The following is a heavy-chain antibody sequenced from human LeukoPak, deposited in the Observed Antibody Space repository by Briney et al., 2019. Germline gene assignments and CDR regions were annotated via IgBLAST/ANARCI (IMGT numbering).Heavy chain of an antibody. CDR1: GYTFTSYY. J-gene: IGHJ4*02. CDR3: ARAWGRDGYNYAFDY. CDR2: INPSGGST. D-gene: IGHD5-24*01. Sequence: ASVKVSCKASGYTFTSYYMHWLRQAPGQGLEWMGIINPSGGSTSYAQKFQGRVTMTRDMSTSTVYMELSSLRSEDTAVYYCARAWGRDGYNYAFDYWGQGTLVTVSS. V-gene: IGHV1-46*01.